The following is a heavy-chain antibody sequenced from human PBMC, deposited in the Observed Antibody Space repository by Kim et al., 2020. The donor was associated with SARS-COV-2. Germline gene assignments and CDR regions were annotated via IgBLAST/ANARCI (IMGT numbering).Heavy chain of an antibody. V-gene: IGHV1-3*01. CDR2: VNGGNGNT. CDR1: GYTFTSYS. D-gene: IGHD7-27*01. Sequence: ASVKVSCKASGYTFTSYSMHWVRQVPGQGLEWVGWVNGGNGNTKYSPKFQDRVTMTRDTFATTASLELWGRRSEDTALYFCSRSAVWGTWDHYVYLWGQG. CDR3: SRSAVWGTWDHYVYL. J-gene: IGHJ5*02.